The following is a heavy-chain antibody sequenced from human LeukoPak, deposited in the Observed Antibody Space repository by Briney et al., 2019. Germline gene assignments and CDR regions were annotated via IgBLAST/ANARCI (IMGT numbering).Heavy chain of an antibody. CDR1: GGSISSYY. CDR3: ARGGSGRLGY. V-gene: IGHV4-59*08. J-gene: IGHJ4*02. Sequence: SETLSLTCTVSGGSISSYYWSWIRQPPGKGLEWIGYIYYSGSTNYNPPLKSRVTISVDTSKNQFSLKLSSVTAADTAVYYCARGGSGRLGYWGQGTLVTVSS. D-gene: IGHD3-10*01. CDR2: IYYSGST.